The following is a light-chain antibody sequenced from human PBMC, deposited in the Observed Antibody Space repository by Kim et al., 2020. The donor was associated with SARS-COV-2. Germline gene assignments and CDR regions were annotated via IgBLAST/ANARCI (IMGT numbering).Light chain of an antibody. V-gene: IGKV3-20*01. J-gene: IGKJ1*01. Sequence: LSPGERATLSCRASQSVGSSYLAWSQQKPGQAPRLLIYGASSRATGIPDRFSGSGSGTDFTLTISRLEPEDSAVYYCQQYDTSRTFGQGTKVDIK. CDR1: QSVGSSY. CDR3: QQYDTSRT. CDR2: GAS.